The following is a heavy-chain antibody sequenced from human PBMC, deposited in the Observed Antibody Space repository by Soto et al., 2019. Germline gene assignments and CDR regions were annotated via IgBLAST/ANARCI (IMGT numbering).Heavy chain of an antibody. Sequence: QVQLQESGPGLVKPSGTLSLTCAVSGGSVSSNNWWSWVRQSPGKGLEWMGEIYHSGSAHYNPSLMSRATISADKSKNLFSLRLTSVTAADTAVYYCARVPGVVVSADDAFDIWGQGTRVIVSS. CDR2: IYHSGSA. J-gene: IGHJ3*02. CDR3: ARVPGVVVSADDAFDI. CDR1: GGSVSSNNW. D-gene: IGHD2-21*02. V-gene: IGHV4-4*02.